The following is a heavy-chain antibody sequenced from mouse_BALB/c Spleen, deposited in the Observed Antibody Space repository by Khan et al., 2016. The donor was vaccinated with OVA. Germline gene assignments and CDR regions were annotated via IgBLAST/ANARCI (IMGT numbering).Heavy chain of an antibody. D-gene: IGHD2-1*01. J-gene: IGHJ3*01. CDR2: INTYTGEP. Sequence: PLVQSGPELKKPGETVKISCKASGYTFTNYGMNWVKQAPGKGLKWMGWINTYTGEPTYADDFKGRFAFSLETSASTAYLQINNLKNEDTATYFWARSNGNYWFAYWGQGTLVTVSA. CDR3: ARSNGNYWFAY. CDR1: GYTFTNYG. V-gene: IGHV9-3-1*01.